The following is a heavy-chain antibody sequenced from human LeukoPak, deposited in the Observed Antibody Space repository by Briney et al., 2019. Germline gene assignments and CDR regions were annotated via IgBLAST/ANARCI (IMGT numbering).Heavy chain of an antibody. V-gene: IGHV4-34*01. J-gene: IGHJ4*02. D-gene: IGHD3-16*01. CDR3: ARELYGAAGGDYFDY. CDR2: INHSGST. Sequence: SETLSLTCAVYGGSFSGYYWSWIRQPPGKGLEWIGEINHSGSTNYNPSLKSRVTISVDTSKNQFSLKLGSVTAADTAVYYCARELYGAAGGDYFDYWGQGTLVTVSS. CDR1: GGSFSGYY.